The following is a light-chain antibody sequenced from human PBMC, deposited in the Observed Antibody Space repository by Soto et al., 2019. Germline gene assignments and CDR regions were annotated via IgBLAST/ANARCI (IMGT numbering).Light chain of an antibody. CDR1: SHDIGNGYDS. Sequence: QSALTQPASVSGSPGQSITISCTGTSHDIGNGYDSVSWYQQHPGKAPKLIIYDVVNRPSGVSSRFSGSKSGNTASLTIPGLQAEDEADYYCCSYTTNIAPYVFGTGTKVTVL. CDR3: CSYTTNIAPYV. V-gene: IGLV2-14*03. CDR2: DVV. J-gene: IGLJ1*01.